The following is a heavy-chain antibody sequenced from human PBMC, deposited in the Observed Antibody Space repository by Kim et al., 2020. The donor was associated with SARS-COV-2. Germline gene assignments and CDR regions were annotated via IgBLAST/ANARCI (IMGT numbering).Heavy chain of an antibody. CDR2: IKSKTDGGTT. D-gene: IGHD2-21*02. Sequence: GGSLRLSCAASGFTFSNAWMSWVRQAPGKGLEWVGRIKSKTDGGTTDYAAPVKGRFTISRDDSKNTLYLQMNSLKTEDTAVYYCTTKRDGGNSVPSYYYYYYYMDVWGKGTTVTVSS. V-gene: IGHV3-15*01. J-gene: IGHJ6*03. CDR1: GFTFSNAW. CDR3: TTKRDGGNSVPSYYYYYYYMDV.